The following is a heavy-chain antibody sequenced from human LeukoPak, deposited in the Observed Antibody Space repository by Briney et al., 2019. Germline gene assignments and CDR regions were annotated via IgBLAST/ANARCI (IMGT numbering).Heavy chain of an antibody. CDR2: ITGAGGST. CDR1: GFTFSSYA. V-gene: IGHV3-23*01. CDR3: ARANSGSSGFDY. D-gene: IGHD1-26*01. Sequence: GGSLRLSCAASGFTFSSYAMAWVRLAPGKGLEWVSSITGAGGSTFYADSVKGRFTISRDDSKNSLYLQMNSLKTEDTAVYYCARANSGSSGFDYWGQGTLVTVSS. J-gene: IGHJ4*02.